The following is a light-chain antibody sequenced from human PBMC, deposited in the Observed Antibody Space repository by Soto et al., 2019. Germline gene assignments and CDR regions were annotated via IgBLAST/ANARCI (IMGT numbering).Light chain of an antibody. CDR1: SSNIGSNT. Sequence: QSVLTQPPSASGTPGQRVTISCSGSSSNIGSNTVNWYQQLPGTASKLLIYSNNQRPSGVPDRFSGSKSVTSASLAISGLQSADEADYYCAAWDDSLNGPVFGGGTKLTVL. V-gene: IGLV1-44*01. CDR3: AAWDDSLNGPV. J-gene: IGLJ3*02. CDR2: SNN.